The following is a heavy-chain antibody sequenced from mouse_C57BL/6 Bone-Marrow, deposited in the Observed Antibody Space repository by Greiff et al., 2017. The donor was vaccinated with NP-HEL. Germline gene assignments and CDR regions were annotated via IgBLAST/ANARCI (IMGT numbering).Heavy chain of an antibody. D-gene: IGHD1-3*01. CDR3: ARNRRGGKAYFDV. J-gene: IGHJ1*03. CDR2: IWTGGGK. Sequence: VQLVESGPGLVAPSQSLSITCTVSGFSLTSYAISWVRQPPGKGLEWLGVIWTGGGKNYNSALKSRLSISKDNAKSQVFLKMNSLQTDDTASYYCARNRRGGKAYFDVWGTGTTVTVSS. V-gene: IGHV2-9-1*01. CDR1: GFSLTSYA.